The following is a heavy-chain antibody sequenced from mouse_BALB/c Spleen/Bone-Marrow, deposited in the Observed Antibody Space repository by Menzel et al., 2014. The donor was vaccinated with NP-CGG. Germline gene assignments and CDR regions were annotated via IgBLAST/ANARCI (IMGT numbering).Heavy chain of an antibody. CDR3: ASYGAWFAY. Sequence: EVKLVESGPGLVKPSQSLSLTCTVTGYSITSNYAWNWIRQFPGNKLEWMGYITFSGSTSFNPSLKSRISITRDTSKNQFFLLLNSVTTEVTATYYCASYGAWFAYWGQGTLVTVSA. CDR1: GYSITSNYA. V-gene: IGHV3-2*02. CDR2: ITFSGST. J-gene: IGHJ3*01. D-gene: IGHD1-1*02.